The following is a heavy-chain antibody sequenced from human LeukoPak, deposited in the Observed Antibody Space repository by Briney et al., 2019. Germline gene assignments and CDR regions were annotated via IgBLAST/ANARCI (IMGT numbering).Heavy chain of an antibody. V-gene: IGHV4-39*07. J-gene: IGHJ4*02. CDR3: ASPNGSGSYEYYFDY. CDR2: IYHSGST. D-gene: IGHD3-10*01. CDR1: GGSISSGSYY. Sequence: SQTLSLTCTVSGGSISSGSYYWSWIRQPPGKGLEWIGSIYHSGSTYYNPSLKSRVTISVDTSKNQFSLKLSSVTAADTAVYYCASPNGSGSYEYYFDYWGQGTLVTVSS.